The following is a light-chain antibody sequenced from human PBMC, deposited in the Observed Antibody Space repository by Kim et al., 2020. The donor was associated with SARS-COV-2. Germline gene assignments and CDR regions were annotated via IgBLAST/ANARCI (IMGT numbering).Light chain of an antibody. J-gene: IGLJ3*02. CDR1: NNDVGGFDF. V-gene: IGLV2-14*03. CDR2: DVT. Sequence: QSALTQPASVSGSPGQSITISCTGTNNDVGGFDFVSWYQQHPGKVPKLIIYDVTNRPSGVSNRFSASKSDNTASLTISGLQAEDEADYYCSSYTSASTGMFGAGTQLTVL. CDR3: SSYTSASTGM.